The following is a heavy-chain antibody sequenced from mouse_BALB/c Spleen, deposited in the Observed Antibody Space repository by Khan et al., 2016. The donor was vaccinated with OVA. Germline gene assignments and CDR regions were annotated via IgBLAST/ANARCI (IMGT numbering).Heavy chain of an antibody. J-gene: IGHJ2*01. Sequence: EVQLQESGPGLVKPSQSLSLTCTVTGYSITNNYAWNWIRQFPGNKQEWMGYISYSGSTNYNPSLKSRISITRDTSKNQFFLQLNSVTTEDTATYYCARGNYYGYYFDYWGQGTTLTVSS. D-gene: IGHD1-1*01. CDR1: GYSITNNYA. V-gene: IGHV3-2*02. CDR2: ISYSGST. CDR3: ARGNYYGYYFDY.